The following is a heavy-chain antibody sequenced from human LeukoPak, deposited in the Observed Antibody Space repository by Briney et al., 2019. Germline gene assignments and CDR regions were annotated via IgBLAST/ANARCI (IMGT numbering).Heavy chain of an antibody. CDR1: GFTYSSYE. CDR2: MSSGGSTI. CDR3: ARGPRVYFDY. Sequence: GGSLRLSCAASGFTYSSYEMNWVRQAPGKGLEWVSYMSSGGSTIYYADSVKGRFTISRDNAKNSLYLQMSSLRAEDSAVYYCARGPRVYFDYWGQGTLVTVSS. J-gene: IGHJ4*02. V-gene: IGHV3-48*03.